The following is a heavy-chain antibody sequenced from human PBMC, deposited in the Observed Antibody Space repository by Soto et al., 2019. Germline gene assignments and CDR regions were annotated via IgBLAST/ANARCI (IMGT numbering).Heavy chain of an antibody. J-gene: IGHJ4*02. V-gene: IGHV3-23*01. D-gene: IGHD4-17*01. CDR1: GFTFSSYA. Sequence: GGSLRLSCAASGFTFSSYAMSWVRQAPGKGLEWVSAISGSGGSTYYADSVKGRFTISRDNSKNTLYLQMNSLRAEDTAVYYCSRDGVGTTVFFGYLDYLGQLALVTVSS. CDR2: ISGSGGST. CDR3: SRDGVGTTVFFGYLDY.